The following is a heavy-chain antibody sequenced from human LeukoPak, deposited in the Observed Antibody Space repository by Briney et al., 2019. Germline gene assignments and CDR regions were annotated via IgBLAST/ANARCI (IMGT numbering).Heavy chain of an antibody. Sequence: GGSLRLSCAASGFPLTSYAMSWVRQASGKGLEWVSAISGSGASTYYADSVKGRFTISRDISKNTLYLQMNRLRAEDTAIYYCAKVFRAPEDDAFDMWGQGTMVTVSS. CDR2: ISGSGAST. J-gene: IGHJ3*02. CDR3: AKVFRAPEDDAFDM. CDR1: GFPLTSYA. V-gene: IGHV3-23*01.